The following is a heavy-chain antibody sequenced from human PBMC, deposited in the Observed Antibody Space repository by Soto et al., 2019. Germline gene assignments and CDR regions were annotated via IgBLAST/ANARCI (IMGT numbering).Heavy chain of an antibody. CDR1: GYTFTSYG. CDR2: ISPNISTA. D-gene: IGHD2-2*01. J-gene: IGHJ5*02. V-gene: IGHV1-69*13. Sequence: GASVKVSCKASGYTFTSYGISWVRQAPGQGLEWMGWISPNISTANYAQKLQGRVTITADESTSTAYMELSSLRSEDTAVYYCAIGTEPDMPEGPWGQGTLVTVSS. CDR3: AIGTEPDMPEGP.